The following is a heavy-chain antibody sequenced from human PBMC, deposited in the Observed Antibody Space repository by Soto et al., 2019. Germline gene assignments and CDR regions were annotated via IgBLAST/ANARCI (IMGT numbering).Heavy chain of an antibody. D-gene: IGHD2-15*01. Sequence: GGSLRLSCAASGFTFTTYAIHWVRHAPGQGLEWVAVISNDGRGKYYADSVKGRFTISRDNSKNTLYLQMNSLRSDDTAVYYCARDQCFGGGRSCYYFDFWGQGTLVTVSS. V-gene: IGHV3-30*04. CDR3: ARDQCFGGGRSCYYFDF. CDR1: GFTFTTYA. J-gene: IGHJ4*02. CDR2: ISNDGRGK.